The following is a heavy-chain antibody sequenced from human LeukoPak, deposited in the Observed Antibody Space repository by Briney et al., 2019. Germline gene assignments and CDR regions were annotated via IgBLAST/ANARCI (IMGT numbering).Heavy chain of an antibody. D-gene: IGHD2-2*01. CDR1: GFTFSSYS. CDR2: ISSSSSTI. Sequence: GGSLRLSCAASGFTFSSYSMNWVRQAPGKGLEWVSYISSSSSTIYYADSVKGRFTISRDNSKNTLYLQMNSLRAEDTAVYYCAKGYCSSTSCFYYYYGMDVWGQGTTVTVSS. V-gene: IGHV3-48*01. J-gene: IGHJ6*02. CDR3: AKGYCSSTSCFYYYYGMDV.